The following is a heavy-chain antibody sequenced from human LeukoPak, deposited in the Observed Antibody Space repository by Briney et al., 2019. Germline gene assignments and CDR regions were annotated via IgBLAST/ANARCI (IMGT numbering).Heavy chain of an antibody. V-gene: IGHV3-23*01. D-gene: IGHD1-26*01. J-gene: IGHJ4*02. CDR1: GFTFSSYA. Sequence: GGSLMLSCAASGFTFSSYAMSWVRQAPGKGLEWVSAISGSGGSTYYADSVRGRFTISRDNSKNTLYLQMNSPRAEDTAVYYCASGRGSYPGRFDYWGQGTLVAVSS. CDR2: ISGSGGST. CDR3: ASGRGSYPGRFDY.